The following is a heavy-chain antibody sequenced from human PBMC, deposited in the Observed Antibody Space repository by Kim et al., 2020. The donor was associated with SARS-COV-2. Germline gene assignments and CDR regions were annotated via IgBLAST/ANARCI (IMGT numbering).Heavy chain of an antibody. Sequence: SQTLSLTCTVSGYSISSGYYWGWIRQPPGKGLEWIGSIYHSGSTYDNPSLESRVTISVDTSRNQFSLKLSSVTAADTAVYYCARDYSSSGWYGRDNWFDP. D-gene: IGHD6-19*01. CDR2: IYHSGST. J-gene: IGHJ5*02. CDR1: GYSISSGYY. CDR3: ARDYSSSGWYGRDNWFDP. V-gene: IGHV4-38-2*02.